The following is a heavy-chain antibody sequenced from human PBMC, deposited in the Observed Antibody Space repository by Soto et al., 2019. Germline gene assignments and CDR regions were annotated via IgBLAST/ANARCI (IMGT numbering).Heavy chain of an antibody. Sequence: EVQLLESGGGLVQPGGSLRLSCAASGFTFSSYAMSWVRPAPGKGLEWVSAISGSGGSTYYADSVKGRFTISRDNSKNTLYLQMNSLRAEDTAVYYCAKSLEGPVGATTSSYYFDYWGQGTLVTVSS. CDR3: AKSLEGPVGATTSSYYFDY. J-gene: IGHJ4*02. V-gene: IGHV3-23*01. CDR1: GFTFSSYA. D-gene: IGHD1-26*01. CDR2: ISGSGGST.